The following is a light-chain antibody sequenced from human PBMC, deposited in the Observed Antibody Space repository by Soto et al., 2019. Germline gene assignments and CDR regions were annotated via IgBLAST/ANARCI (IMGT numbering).Light chain of an antibody. CDR3: QQRSNWLIT. J-gene: IGKJ5*01. CDR1: QSISRN. CDR2: GAS. V-gene: IGKV3-15*01. Sequence: EIVMTQSPATLSVTPGERATLSCRASQSISRNLAWYQQKPGQAPRLLIYGASTRATTFPARFSGGGSGTEFTLTISSLEPEDFAVYYCQQRSNWLITFGQGTRLEIK.